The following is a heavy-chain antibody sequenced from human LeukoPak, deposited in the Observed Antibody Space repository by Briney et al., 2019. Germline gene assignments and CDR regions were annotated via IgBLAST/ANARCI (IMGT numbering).Heavy chain of an antibody. CDR3: AKGRSGYYPEDY. J-gene: IGHJ4*02. CDR1: GFTFSSYG. V-gene: IGHV3-30*02. CDR2: IRYDGSNK. D-gene: IGHD3-22*01. Sequence: PGGSLRLSCAAAGFTFSSYGMHWVRQAPGKWLEWVAFIRYDGSNKYYADSVKGRFTISRDNSKNTLYLQMNSLRAEDTAVYYCAKGRSGYYPEDYWGQGTLVTVSS.